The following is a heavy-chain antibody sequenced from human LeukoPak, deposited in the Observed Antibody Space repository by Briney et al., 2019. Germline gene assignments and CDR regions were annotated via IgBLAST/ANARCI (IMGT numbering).Heavy chain of an antibody. CDR3: AKGALDCSSTSCSVGY. CDR2: ISYDGSNK. D-gene: IGHD2-2*01. J-gene: IGHJ4*02. CDR1: GFTFSSYG. V-gene: IGHV3-30*18. Sequence: GGSLRLSCAASGFTFSSYGMHWVRQAPGKGLEWVAVISYDGSNKYYAGSVKGRFTISRDNSKNTLYLQMNSLRAEDTAVYYCAKGALDCSSTSCSVGYWGQGTLVTVSS.